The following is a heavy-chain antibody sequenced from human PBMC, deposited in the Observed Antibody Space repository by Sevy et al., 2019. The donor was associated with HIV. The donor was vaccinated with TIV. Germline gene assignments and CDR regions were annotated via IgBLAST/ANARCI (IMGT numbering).Heavy chain of an antibody. Sequence: SETLSLTCTVSGGSTSSYYWTWIRQPPGKGLEWIGYIYYSGATTYNPSLKSRVTISIDTSKNQFSLKLSSVTAADTAGYYCARGIASSRTMAGNYWGQGTLVTVSS. CDR1: GGSTSSYY. D-gene: IGHD6-19*01. CDR3: ARGIASSRTMAGNY. CDR2: IYYSGAT. J-gene: IGHJ4*02. V-gene: IGHV4-59*01.